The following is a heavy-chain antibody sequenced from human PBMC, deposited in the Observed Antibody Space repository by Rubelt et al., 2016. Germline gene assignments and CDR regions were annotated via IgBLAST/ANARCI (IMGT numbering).Heavy chain of an antibody. CDR3: ARIVDSSGGEWYFDL. J-gene: IGHJ2*01. CDR2: IYWDDDK. Sequence: QITLKESSPMLVKPTQTLTLTCTFSGFSLSTGGVGVGWIRQPPGKALEWLALIYWDDDKRYSPSLKRRLTISKDTSKRQVVLTMTNMDPGDTATYYCARIVDSSGGEWYFDLWGRGTLVTVSS. D-gene: IGHD6-19*01. V-gene: IGHV2-5*02. CDR1: GFSLSTGGVG.